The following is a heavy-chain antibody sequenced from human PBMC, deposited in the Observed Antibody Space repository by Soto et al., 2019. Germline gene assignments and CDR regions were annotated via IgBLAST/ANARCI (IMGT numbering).Heavy chain of an antibody. CDR1: GGSISSRSHY. V-gene: IGHV4-61*01. J-gene: IGHJ6*03. Sequence: PSETLSLTCTVSGGSISSRSHYWGWIRQSPGKGLEWIGYIYYSGSTNYNPSLKSRVTISVDTSKNQFSLKLSSVTAADTAVYYCARESPLADYGDYPGYYYYLDGWGKGTTVTVAS. CDR3: ARESPLADYGDYPGYYYYLDG. CDR2: IYYSGST. D-gene: IGHD4-17*01.